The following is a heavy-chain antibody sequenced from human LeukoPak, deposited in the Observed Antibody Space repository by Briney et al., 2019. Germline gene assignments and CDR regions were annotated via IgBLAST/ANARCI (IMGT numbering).Heavy chain of an antibody. V-gene: IGHV3-23*01. D-gene: IGHD1-7*01. CDR3: ARDSGNYLDAFDI. CDR2: ISGSGTNT. J-gene: IGHJ3*02. CDR1: GFTFSSYA. Sequence: GWSLRLSCAASGFTFSSYAMTWLRQAPGKGLEWVSAISGSGTNTYYADSVKGRFTISRDNAKNSLYLQMNSLRAEDTAVYYCARDSGNYLDAFDIWGQGTMVTVSS.